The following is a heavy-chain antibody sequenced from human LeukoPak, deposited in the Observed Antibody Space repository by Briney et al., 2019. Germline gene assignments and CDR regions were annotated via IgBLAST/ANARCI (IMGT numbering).Heavy chain of an antibody. CDR1: GFTFSNYA. J-gene: IGHJ6*02. V-gene: IGHV3-30*03. D-gene: IGHD6-13*01. Sequence: GGSLRLSCAASGFTFSNYAMHWVRQAPGKGLEWVAVISDDGSNKYYGDSVKGRFTISRDNSKNTMYLQMNSLRAEDTAVYYCARDLEVRGGAAAGRPYYYYYAMDVWGQGTTVTVSS. CDR2: ISDDGSNK. CDR3: ARDLEVRGGAAAGRPYYYYYAMDV.